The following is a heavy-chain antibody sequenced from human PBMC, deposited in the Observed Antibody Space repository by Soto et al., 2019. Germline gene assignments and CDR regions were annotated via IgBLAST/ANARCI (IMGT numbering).Heavy chain of an antibody. CDR1: GFTFTSSA. CDR3: AAPNYYDSSGYYPPEFDY. CDR2: IVVGSGNT. J-gene: IGHJ4*02. V-gene: IGHV1-58*01. Sequence: GASVKVSCKASGFTFTSSAVQWVRQARGQSLEWIGWIVVGSGNTNYAQKFQERVTITRDMSTSTAYMELSSLRSEDTAVYYCAAPNYYDSSGYYPPEFDYWGQGTLVTVSS. D-gene: IGHD3-22*01.